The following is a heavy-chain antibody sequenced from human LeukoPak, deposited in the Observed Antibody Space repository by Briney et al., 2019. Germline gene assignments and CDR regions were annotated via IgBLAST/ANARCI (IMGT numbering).Heavy chain of an antibody. CDR3: ARGGGDQDLPYDY. J-gene: IGHJ4*02. D-gene: IGHD2-21*02. CDR2: INPNSGT. Sequence: ASVKVSCKTSGYTFSDYYIYWVRQAPGQGLEWVGWINPNSGTSYAQKFQGRVTMTRDTSISTAYMELNRLRSDDTAVYYCARGGGDQDLPYDYWGQGTLVTVSS. V-gene: IGHV1-2*02. CDR1: GYTFSDYY.